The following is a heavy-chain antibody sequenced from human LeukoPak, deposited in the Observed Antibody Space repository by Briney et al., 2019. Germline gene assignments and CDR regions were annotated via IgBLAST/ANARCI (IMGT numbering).Heavy chain of an antibody. D-gene: IGHD6-13*01. CDR3: AKVAGYSSSWYHFDY. CDR1: GFTFSSYA. Sequence: SGGSLRLSCAASGFTFSSYAMSWVRQAPGKGLEWVSAISGSGGSTYYADSVKGRFTISRDNSKNTLYLQMNSLRAEDTAVYYCAKVAGYSSSWYHFDYWGQGTLVTVSS. J-gene: IGHJ4*02. V-gene: IGHV3-23*01. CDR2: ISGSGGST.